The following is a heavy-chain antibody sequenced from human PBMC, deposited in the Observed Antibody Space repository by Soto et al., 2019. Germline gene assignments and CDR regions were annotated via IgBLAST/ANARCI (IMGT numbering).Heavy chain of an antibody. J-gene: IGHJ6*02. V-gene: IGHV1-2*04. Sequence: ASVKVSCKASGYTFTSYGIXWVRQAPGQGLEWMGWINPNSGGTNYAQKFQGWVTMTRDTSISTAYMELSRLRSDDTAVYYCARDSSSWSNPYYYYYGMDVWGQGTTVTVSS. CDR2: INPNSGGT. CDR1: GYTFTSYG. D-gene: IGHD6-13*01. CDR3: ARDSSSWSNPYYYYYGMDV.